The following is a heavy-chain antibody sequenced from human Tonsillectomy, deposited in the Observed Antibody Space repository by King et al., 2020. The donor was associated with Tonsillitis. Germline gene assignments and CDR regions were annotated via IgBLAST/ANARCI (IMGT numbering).Heavy chain of an antibody. V-gene: IGHV3-21*01. CDR3: AKDKGADYYDSSRGAFDV. Sequence: VQLVESGGGLVKPGGSLRLACAASGFSFSNFDMNWVRQVPGKGLEVVSPISSTSCSIHEADSVKGRFTITRDNAKNSLYLQMNSLRAEDTAVYYCAKDKGADYYDSSRGAFDVWGQGTMVTVSS. D-gene: IGHD3-22*01. CDR2: ISSTSCSI. J-gene: IGHJ3*01. CDR1: GFSFSNFD.